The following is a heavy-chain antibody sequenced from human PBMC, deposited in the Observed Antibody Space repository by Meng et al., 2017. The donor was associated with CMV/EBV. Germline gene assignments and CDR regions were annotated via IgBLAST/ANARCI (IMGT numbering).Heavy chain of an antibody. CDR2: IIPIFGTA. J-gene: IGHJ5*02. CDR3: AREGGIVVVPAAPGWFDP. Sequence: QGQLVQSGAEVKKPGSSVKVSCKASGDTFSSYAISWVRQAPGQGLEWMGGIIPIFGTANYAQKFQGRVTITADESTSTAYMELSSLRSEDTAVYYCAREGGIVVVPAAPGWFDPWGQGTLVTVSS. V-gene: IGHV1-69*12. CDR1: GDTFSSYA. D-gene: IGHD2-2*01.